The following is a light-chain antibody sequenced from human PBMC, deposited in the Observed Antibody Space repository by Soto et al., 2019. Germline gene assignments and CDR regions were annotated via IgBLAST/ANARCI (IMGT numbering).Light chain of an antibody. V-gene: IGKV3-15*01. Sequence: EIVMTQSPPTLSVSPGERATLSCRASQSVSSNLVWYQQKPGQAPRVLIYGASTRATGIPARFSGSGSGTEFTLTISSLQSEDCAVDYCQQHNHWPRTFGQGTKVEIK. CDR2: GAS. CDR1: QSVSSN. J-gene: IGKJ1*01. CDR3: QQHNHWPRT.